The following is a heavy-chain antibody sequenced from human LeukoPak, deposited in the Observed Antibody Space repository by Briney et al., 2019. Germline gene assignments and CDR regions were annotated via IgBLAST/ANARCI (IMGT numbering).Heavy chain of an antibody. CDR1: GYTFTAYY. J-gene: IGHJ4*02. D-gene: IGHD6-13*01. V-gene: IGHV1-2*02. Sequence: GASVKVSCKASGYTFTAYYMHWVRQAPGQGLEWMGYINPNSAGTYYAERFQGRVTMTRDTSTSTAYMELTRLTEQAKALEHCATPVPRKRISAAGSQIFDFWGQGALVTVSS. CDR2: INPNSAGT. CDR3: ATPVPRKRISAAGSQIFDF.